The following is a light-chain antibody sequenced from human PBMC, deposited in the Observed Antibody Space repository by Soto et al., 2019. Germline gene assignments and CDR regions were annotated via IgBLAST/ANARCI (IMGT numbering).Light chain of an antibody. CDR3: SSYTTSASLL. J-gene: IGLJ2*01. Sequence: QSALTQPASVSGSPGQSIAISCTGTTSDVGAYNYVPWYQRHPGKAPKLMIYEVSTRPSGVSNRFSGSKSGNTASLTISGLQAEDEADYYCSSYTTSASLLFGGGTKVTVL. CDR1: TSDVGAYNY. CDR2: EVS. V-gene: IGLV2-14*01.